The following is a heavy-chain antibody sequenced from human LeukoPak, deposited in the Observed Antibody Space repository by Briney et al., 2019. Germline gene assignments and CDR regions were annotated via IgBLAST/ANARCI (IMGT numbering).Heavy chain of an antibody. D-gene: IGHD1-1*01. CDR2: IYYSGST. CDR1: GGSISSYY. J-gene: IGHJ3*02. V-gene: IGHV4-59*01. CDR3: ASTTLAGRDAFDI. Sequence: SETLSLTCTVSGGSISSYYWSWIRQPPGKGLEWIGYIYYSGSTNYNPSLKSRVTISVDTSKNQFSLKLSSVTAADTAVYYCASTTLAGRDAFDIWGQGTMVTVSS.